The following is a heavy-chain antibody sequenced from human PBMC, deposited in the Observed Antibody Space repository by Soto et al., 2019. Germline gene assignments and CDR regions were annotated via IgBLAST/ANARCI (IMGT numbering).Heavy chain of an antibody. CDR1: GGSFSGYY. CDR2: INHSEST. J-gene: IGHJ4*02. Sequence: QVQLQQWGAGLLKPSETLSLTCAVYGGSFSGYYWSWIRQPPGKGLEWIGEINHSESTNYNPSLKSRLTISVDTPKTQFSLRRSSVPAADTAVYCCARRSAAGPWGQGNLVTVSS. V-gene: IGHV4-34*01. CDR3: ARRSAAGP.